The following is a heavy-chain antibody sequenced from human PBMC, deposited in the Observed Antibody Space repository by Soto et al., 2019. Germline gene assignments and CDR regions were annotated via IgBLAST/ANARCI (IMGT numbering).Heavy chain of an antibody. Sequence: ASVKVSCKASGYTFTSYAMNWVRQAPGQGLEWMGWINPNSGGTNYAQKFQGWVTMTRDTSISTAYMELSRLRSDDTAVYYCARARTGSGFDPWGQGALVTVS. J-gene: IGHJ5*02. CDR3: ARARTGSGFDP. CDR2: INPNSGGT. V-gene: IGHV1-2*04. CDR1: GYTFTSYA. D-gene: IGHD2-15*01.